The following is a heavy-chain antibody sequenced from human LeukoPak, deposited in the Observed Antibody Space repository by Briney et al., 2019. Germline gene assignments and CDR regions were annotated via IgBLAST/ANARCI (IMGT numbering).Heavy chain of an antibody. J-gene: IGHJ4*02. D-gene: IGHD6-25*01. Sequence: PSQTLSLTCSVSGGSINNDDYYWNWIRQPPGKGLEWIGNIYYSGSANHNPSLKSRVTISRDTSKNQFSLKLTSVTTADTAVYYCARAGGVKTAALDLDYWGQGTLVTVSS. CDR2: IYYSGSA. V-gene: IGHV4-61*08. CDR1: GGSINNDDYY. CDR3: ARAGGVKTAALDLDY.